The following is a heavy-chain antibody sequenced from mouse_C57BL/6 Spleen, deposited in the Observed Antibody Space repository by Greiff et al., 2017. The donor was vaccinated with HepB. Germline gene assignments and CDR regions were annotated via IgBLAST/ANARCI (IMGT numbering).Heavy chain of an antibody. D-gene: IGHD2-5*01. CDR3: ARAYSNSSYYAMDY. J-gene: IGHJ4*01. V-gene: IGHV1-59*01. CDR1: GYTFTSYW. CDR2: IDPSDSYT. Sequence: QVQLQQPGAELVMPGTSVKLSCKASGYTFTSYWMHWVKQRPGQGLEWIGVIDPSDSYTNYNQKFKGKATLTVDTSSSTAYMQLSSLTSEDSAVYYCARAYSNSSYYAMDYWGQGTSVTVSS.